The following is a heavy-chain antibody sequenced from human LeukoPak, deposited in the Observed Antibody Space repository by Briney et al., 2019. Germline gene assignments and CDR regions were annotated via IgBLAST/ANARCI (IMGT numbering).Heavy chain of an antibody. D-gene: IGHD3-22*01. Sequence: GFLSLSCAASGFTFSSYAMSWVRQAPGKGLEWVSAISGSGGSTYYVDSVKGRFTISRDNSKNTLYLQMNSLRAEDTAVYYCAKDPWPPYYYDSSGYYNAFDIWGQGTMVTVSS. J-gene: IGHJ3*02. CDR3: AKDPWPPYYYDSSGYYNAFDI. CDR1: GFTFSSYA. V-gene: IGHV3-23*01. CDR2: ISGSGGST.